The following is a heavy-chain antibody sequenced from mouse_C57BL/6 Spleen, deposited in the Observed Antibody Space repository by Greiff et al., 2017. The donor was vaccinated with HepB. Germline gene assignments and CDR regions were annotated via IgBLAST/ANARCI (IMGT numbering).Heavy chain of an antibody. J-gene: IGHJ1*03. D-gene: IGHD1-1*01. CDR1: GYAFSSSW. CDR2: IYPGDGDT. CDR3: ARDYYGSSRGYFDV. Sequence: VKLQQSGPELVKPGASVKISCKASGYAFSSSWMNWVKQRPGKGLEWIGRIYPGDGDTNYNGKFKGKATLTADKSSSTAYMQLSSLTSEDSAVYFCARDYYGSSRGYFDVWGTGTTVTVSS. V-gene: IGHV1-82*01.